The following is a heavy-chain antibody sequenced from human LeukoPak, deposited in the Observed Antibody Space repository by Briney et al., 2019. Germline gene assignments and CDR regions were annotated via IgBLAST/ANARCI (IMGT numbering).Heavy chain of an antibody. CDR3: SREASCDSTSCPQDY. CDR2: INPDTGVT. J-gene: IGHJ4*02. D-gene: IGHD2-2*01. CDR1: GYTLTGHF. Sequence: ASVKVSCKASGYTLTGHFIFWVRQSPGQRLELMAWINPDTGVTNYAQKFQGRVTVASDTSISTAYLDISRLTSDDTALYYYSREASCDSTSCPQDYWGQGTLVTVSS. V-gene: IGHV1-2*02.